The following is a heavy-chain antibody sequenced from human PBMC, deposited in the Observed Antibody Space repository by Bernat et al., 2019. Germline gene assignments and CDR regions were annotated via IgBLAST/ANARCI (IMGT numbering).Heavy chain of an antibody. CDR3: AREAVAGTHRWFDP. V-gene: IGHV3-30*03. Sequence: QVQLVESGGGVVQPGRSLRLSCAASGFTFSSYGMHWVRQAPGKGLEWVAVISYDGSNKYYADSVKGRFTISRDNSKNTLYLQMNSLRAEDTAVYYCAREAVAGTHRWFDPGGQGTLVTVSS. CDR2: ISYDGSNK. D-gene: IGHD6-19*01. CDR1: GFTFSSYG. J-gene: IGHJ5*02.